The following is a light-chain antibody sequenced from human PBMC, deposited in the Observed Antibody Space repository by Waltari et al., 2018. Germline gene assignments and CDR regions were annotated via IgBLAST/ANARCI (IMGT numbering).Light chain of an antibody. V-gene: IGKV1-33*01. CDR2: DAS. J-gene: IGKJ3*01. CDR1: QDINNY. Sequence: EIQMTQSPAPLSASVGDRVTITCQASQDINNYLNWYQQKPGKAPKLLIFDASILETGVPSRFTGSGSGTDFSFTISGLQPEDSATYYCQQFDSVPFTFGPGTRVDF. CDR3: QQFDSVPFT.